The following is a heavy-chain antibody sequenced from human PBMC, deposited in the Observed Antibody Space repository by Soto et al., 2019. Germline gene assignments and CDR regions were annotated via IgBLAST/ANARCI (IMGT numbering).Heavy chain of an antibody. CDR3: AKASIAAAGYPDYYYGMDV. J-gene: IGHJ6*02. Sequence: GGSLRLSCAASGFTFSSYAMSWVRQAPGKGLEWVSAISGSGGSTYYADSVKGRFTISRDNSKNTLYLQMNSLRAEDTAVYYCAKASIAAAGYPDYYYGMDVWGQGTTVTVSS. D-gene: IGHD6-13*01. V-gene: IGHV3-23*01. CDR1: GFTFSSYA. CDR2: ISGSGGST.